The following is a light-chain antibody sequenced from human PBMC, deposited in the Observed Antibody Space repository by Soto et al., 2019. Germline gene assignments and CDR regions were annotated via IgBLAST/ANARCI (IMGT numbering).Light chain of an antibody. Sequence: EIVLTQFPATLSLSPGDGATLSCSASHSVSSYFDWYQQKRGQAPRLLIYDSSNRATGSPAKFSGSGSGTDFSLIISSLEPEDFAVYYCQRRSNWPLTVGGGPKVELK. CDR1: HSVSSY. CDR2: DSS. J-gene: IGKJ4*01. V-gene: IGKV3-11*01. CDR3: QRRSNWPLT.